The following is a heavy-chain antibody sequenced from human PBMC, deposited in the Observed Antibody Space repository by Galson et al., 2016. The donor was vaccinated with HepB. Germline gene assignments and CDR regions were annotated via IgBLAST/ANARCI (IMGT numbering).Heavy chain of an antibody. D-gene: IGHD3-16*01. CDR1: GGSFRDLA. Sequence: SVKVSCKASGGSFRDLAINWVRQAPGQGLEWMGGIVPIFDAPKYARKFQGRVTITADTSTSTAYLELDSLTSEDTAVYFCATDVLGLFDYWGQGTLVTVSS. J-gene: IGHJ4*02. CDR3: ATDVLGLFDY. V-gene: IGHV1-69*06. CDR2: IVPIFDAP.